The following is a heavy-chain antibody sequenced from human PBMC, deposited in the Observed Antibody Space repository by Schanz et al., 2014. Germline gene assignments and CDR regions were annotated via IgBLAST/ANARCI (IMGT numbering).Heavy chain of an antibody. CDR2: ISVYNHNK. Sequence: QVQLVQSGAEVKKPGASVKVSCKASEYSFTSYSMHWVRQAPGQGLEWMGWISVYNHNKEYDQKFQGRVTMTTDTSTSTAYMALTDLRSDDTAVYYCAKAEYDILTDSYSRLDPWGQGTLVTVSS. J-gene: IGHJ5*02. V-gene: IGHV1-18*01. CDR1: EYSFTSYS. CDR3: AKAEYDILTDSYSRLDP. D-gene: IGHD3-9*01.